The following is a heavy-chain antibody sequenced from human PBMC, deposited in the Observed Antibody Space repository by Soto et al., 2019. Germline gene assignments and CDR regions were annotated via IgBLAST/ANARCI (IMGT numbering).Heavy chain of an antibody. D-gene: IGHD4-17*01. CDR3: ASAHDYGNWTRGFHX. CDR2: IYYSGIT. V-gene: IGHV4-39*01. CDR1: GGSISSSSYY. Sequence: SLTGTVSGGSISSSSYYWGWIRQPPGKGLEWIGIIYYSGITYYNPSLKIRVTISVDTSKNQFSLKLSSVTAADTAVYYCASAHDYGNWTRGFHXWGQGTLVTVSX. J-gene: IGHJ4*02.